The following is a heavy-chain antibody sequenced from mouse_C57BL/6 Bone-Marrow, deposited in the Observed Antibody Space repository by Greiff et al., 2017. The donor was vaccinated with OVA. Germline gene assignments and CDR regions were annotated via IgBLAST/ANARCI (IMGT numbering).Heavy chain of an antibody. CDR3: TTGTGL. Sequence: VHVKQSGAELVRPGASVKLSCTASGFNIKDDYMHWVKQRPEQGLEWIGWIDPENGDTEYASKFQGKATITADTSSNTAYLQLSSLTSEDTAVYYCTTGTGLGGQGTTLTVSS. D-gene: IGHD4-1*01. J-gene: IGHJ2*01. V-gene: IGHV14-4*01. CDR1: GFNIKDDY. CDR2: IDPENGDT.